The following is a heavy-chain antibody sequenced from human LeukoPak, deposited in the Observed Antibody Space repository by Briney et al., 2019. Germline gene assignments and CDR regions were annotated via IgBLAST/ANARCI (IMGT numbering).Heavy chain of an antibody. CDR1: GFTFSSYA. V-gene: IGHV3-23*01. J-gene: IGHJ4*02. CDR2: ISSSGGST. Sequence: PGGSLRLSCAASGFTFSSYAMHWVRQAPGKGLEWVSAISSSGGSTYYADSVKGRFTISRDNSKNTLYMQMNSLRAEDTAVYYCAKVSSTTFDYWGQGTLVTVSS. D-gene: IGHD1-1*01. CDR3: AKVSSTTFDY.